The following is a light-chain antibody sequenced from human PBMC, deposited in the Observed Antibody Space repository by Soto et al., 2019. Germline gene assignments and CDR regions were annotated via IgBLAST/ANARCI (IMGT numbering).Light chain of an antibody. Sequence: EIVMSQSPAALSVSPGERATLSCRASQSVSSNLAWYHQKPGQAPRLLIYGASTRSTGIPARFSGSGSGTEFTLTISSLQSEDFAVYYCQQYNNWPPRITFGQGARPEIK. CDR2: GAS. J-gene: IGKJ5*01. V-gene: IGKV3-15*01. CDR3: QQYNNWPPRIT. CDR1: QSVSSN.